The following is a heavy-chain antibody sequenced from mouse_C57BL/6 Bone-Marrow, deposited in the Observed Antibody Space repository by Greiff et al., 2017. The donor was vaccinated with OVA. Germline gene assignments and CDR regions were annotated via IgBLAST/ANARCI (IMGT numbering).Heavy chain of an antibody. CDR2: ISGGGGNT. CDR1: GFTFSSYT. J-gene: IGHJ2*01. V-gene: IGHV5-9*01. Sequence: EVQLVESGGDLVKPGGSLKLSCAASGFTFSSYTMSWVRQTPEKRLEWVATISGGGGNTYYPDSVKGRFTISRDNAKNTLYLQMSSLRSEDTALYYCARQIYYDYWGQGTTLTVSS. CDR3: ARQIYYDY.